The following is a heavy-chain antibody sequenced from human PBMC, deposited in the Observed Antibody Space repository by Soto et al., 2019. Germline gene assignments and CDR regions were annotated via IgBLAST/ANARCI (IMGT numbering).Heavy chain of an antibody. D-gene: IGHD3-22*01. V-gene: IGHV4-59*06. CDR1: GGSVSVYF. CDR2: IYYTGSA. CDR3: ARRDSSAYWAPDI. Sequence: SESLSLTCTVSGGSVSVYFWGWIRQDPGKGLEWIGYIYYTGSAYYNPSLKSRVTISVDTSKNQFSLELSSVTAADTAIYYCARRDSSAYWAPDIWGQGTMVTVSS. J-gene: IGHJ3*02.